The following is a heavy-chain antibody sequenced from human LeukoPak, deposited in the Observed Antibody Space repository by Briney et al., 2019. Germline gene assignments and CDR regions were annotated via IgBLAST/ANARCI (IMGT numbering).Heavy chain of an antibody. V-gene: IGHV3-21*01. J-gene: IGHJ4*02. D-gene: IGHD6-19*01. Sequence: GGSLRLSCAASGFTFSSYSMNWVRQAPGKGLEWVSSISSSSSYIYYADSVKGRFTISRDNAKNSLYLQMNSLRAEDTAVYYCARDRIAVAGRFEIEYWGQGTLVTVSS. CDR2: ISSSSSYI. CDR3: ARDRIAVAGRFEIEY. CDR1: GFTFSSYS.